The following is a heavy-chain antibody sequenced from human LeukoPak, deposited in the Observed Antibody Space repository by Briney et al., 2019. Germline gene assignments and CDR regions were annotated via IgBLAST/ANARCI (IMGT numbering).Heavy chain of an antibody. CDR2: DYYRGST. CDR3: ARHSGHSSGWPGDYDY. D-gene: IGHD6-19*01. J-gene: IGHJ4*02. Sequence: PSETLSLTCTVSGGSVSSRNYYWGWIRQPPGKGLESIGSDYYRGSTYYNPSLKSRVTISVDTSKNQFSLKLSSVTAADTAVYYCARHSGHSSGWPGDYDYWGQGTLVTVSS. V-gene: IGHV4-39*01. CDR1: GGSVSSRNYY.